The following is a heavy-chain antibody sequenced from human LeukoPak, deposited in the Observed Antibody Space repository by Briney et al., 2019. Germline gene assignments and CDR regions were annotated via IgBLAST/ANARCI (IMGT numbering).Heavy chain of an antibody. D-gene: IGHD3-22*01. CDR3: ARNGDDSSDYYYFDY. J-gene: IGHJ4*02. V-gene: IGHV4-34*01. CDR2: IYHSGST. Sequence: SETLSLTCAVYGGSFSDYYWTWIRQPPGKGLEWIGEIYHSGSTNYNPSLKSRVTISVDTSKNQFSLKLSSVTAADTAIYYCARNGDDSSDYYYFDYWGQGTLVTVSS. CDR1: GGSFSDYY.